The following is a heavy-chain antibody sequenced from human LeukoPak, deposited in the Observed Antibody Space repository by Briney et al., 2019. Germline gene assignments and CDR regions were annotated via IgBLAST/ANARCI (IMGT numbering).Heavy chain of an antibody. CDR1: GGSISSGGYY. J-gene: IGHJ3*02. CDR2: IYYSGST. V-gene: IGHV4-31*03. Sequence: PSETLSPTCTVSGGSISSGGYYWSWIRQHPGKGLEWIGYIYYSGSTYYNPSLKSRVTISVDTSKNQFSLKLSSVTAADTAVYYCARGVGCSGGSCYSDAFDIWGQGTMVTVSS. CDR3: ARGVGCSGGSCYSDAFDI. D-gene: IGHD2-15*01.